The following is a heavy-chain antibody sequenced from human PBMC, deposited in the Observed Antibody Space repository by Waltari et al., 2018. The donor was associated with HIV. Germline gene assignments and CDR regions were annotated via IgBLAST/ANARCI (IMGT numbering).Heavy chain of an antibody. CDR3: AKDKGGVTYIFDY. D-gene: IGHD1-1*01. CDR1: GFPSSSYG. CDR2: ISYDGSNK. J-gene: IGHJ4*02. Sequence: QLQLVESGGGVVHPGRSLRLSCAASGFPSSSYGMHWVRQAPGKGLEWVAVISYDGSNKYYADAVKGRFTISRDNSKNTLDLQMNSLRAEDTAVYYCAKDKGGVTYIFDYWGQGTLVTVSS. V-gene: IGHV3-30*18.